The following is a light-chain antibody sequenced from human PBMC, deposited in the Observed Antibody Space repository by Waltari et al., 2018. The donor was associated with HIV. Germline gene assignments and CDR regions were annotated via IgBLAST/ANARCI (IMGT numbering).Light chain of an antibody. CDR2: AAS. V-gene: IGKV1-39*01. CDR1: QTISTY. CDR3: QQSYSSPLT. Sequence: DIQLTQSPSSLSASVGDRVTIACRASQTISTYLNWYQQKPGKAPKLLISAASSLQSGVPSRFSGSASGTDFTLTINSRQAEEYATYYCQQSYSSPLTFGPGTKVDIK. J-gene: IGKJ3*01.